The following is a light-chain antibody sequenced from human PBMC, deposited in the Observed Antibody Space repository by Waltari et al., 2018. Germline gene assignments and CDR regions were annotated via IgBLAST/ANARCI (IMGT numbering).Light chain of an antibody. Sequence: ETVMTQSPATLSVSPGERATLSCRASQSISNKLAWYQQKPGQAPRLLIYGASTRATGFPARFGGSGSGTEFTLTISSLQSEDFAVYYCHQYTDWPPTFGQGTKEEVK. CDR3: HQYTDWPPT. V-gene: IGKV3-15*01. CDR2: GAS. CDR1: QSISNK. J-gene: IGKJ1*01.